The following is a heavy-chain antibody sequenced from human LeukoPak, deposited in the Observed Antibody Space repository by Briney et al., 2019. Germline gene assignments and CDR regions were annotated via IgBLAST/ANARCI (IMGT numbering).Heavy chain of an antibody. D-gene: IGHD1-26*01. CDR3: AREVWEPQSSYFDL. CDR2: IYTSGST. V-gene: IGHV4-61*02. Sequence: SETLSLTCTVSGGSISSGSYYWSWIRQPAGKGLEWIGRIYTSGSTNYNPSLKSRVTISVDTSKNQFSLKLSSVTAADTAVYYCAREVWEPQSSYFDLWGRGTLVTVSS. CDR1: GGSISSGSYY. J-gene: IGHJ2*01.